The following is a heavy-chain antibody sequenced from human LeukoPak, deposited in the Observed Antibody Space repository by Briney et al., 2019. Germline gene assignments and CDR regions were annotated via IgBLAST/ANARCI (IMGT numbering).Heavy chain of an antibody. V-gene: IGHV1-2*02. Sequence: ASVKVSCKASGYTFTGYYMHWVRQAPGQGLEWMGWINPNSGGTNYAQTFRGRVTMTRDTSNSTAYMDLSRLRSDDTAVYYCARDDDFVDYWGQGSLVTVSS. J-gene: IGHJ4*02. CDR1: GYTFTGYY. CDR2: INPNSGGT. D-gene: IGHD1-1*01. CDR3: ARDDDFVDY.